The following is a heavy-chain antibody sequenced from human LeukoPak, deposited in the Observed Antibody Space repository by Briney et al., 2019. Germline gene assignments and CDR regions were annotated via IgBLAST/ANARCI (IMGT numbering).Heavy chain of an antibody. CDR2: ISSSGSTI. CDR3: ASPLWFGELGY. V-gene: IGHV3-48*03. Sequence: PGGTLRLSRAASGFTFCSYEMNSVRQAPGEGLEWVSYISSSGSTIYYALSMKGQFTISRDNAKNSLYLQMDSLGAEDTAVYYCASPLWFGELGYWGQGTLVTVSS. J-gene: IGHJ4*02. CDR1: GFTFCSYE. D-gene: IGHD3-10*01.